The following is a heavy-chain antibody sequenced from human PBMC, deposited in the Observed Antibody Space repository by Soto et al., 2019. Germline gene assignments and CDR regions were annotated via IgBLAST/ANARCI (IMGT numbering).Heavy chain of an antibody. V-gene: IGHV3-48*01. CDR1: GFTFSSYS. D-gene: IGHD4-17*01. Sequence: EVQLMESGGGLVQPGGSLRLSCAASGFTFSSYSMNWVRQAPGKGLEWVSYISSSSSTIYYADSVKGRFTISRDNAKNSLYLQMNSLSAEDTAVYYCARDQAVTTNYFDYWGQGTLVTVSS. CDR3: ARDQAVTTNYFDY. J-gene: IGHJ4*02. CDR2: ISSSSSTI.